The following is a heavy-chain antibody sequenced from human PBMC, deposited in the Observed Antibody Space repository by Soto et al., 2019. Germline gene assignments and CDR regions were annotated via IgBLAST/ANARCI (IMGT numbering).Heavy chain of an antibody. J-gene: IGHJ6*02. CDR2: MNPNSGNT. Sequence: GASVKVSCKASGYTFTSYDIKWVRQATGQGLEWMGWMNPNSGNTGYAQKFQGRVTMTRNTSISTAYMELSSLRSEDTAVYYCARARLVNGMDVWGQGTTVNVSS. V-gene: IGHV1-8*01. CDR3: ARARLVNGMDV. CDR1: GYTFTSYD. D-gene: IGHD2-8*02.